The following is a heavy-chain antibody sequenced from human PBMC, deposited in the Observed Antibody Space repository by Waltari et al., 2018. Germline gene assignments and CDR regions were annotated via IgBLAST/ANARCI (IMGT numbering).Heavy chain of an antibody. D-gene: IGHD2-15*01. CDR3: AREGGPLFY. CDR2: IYHSGST. Sequence: VQLQESGPGLVKPSETLSLTCAVSGYSISSGYYWGWIRQPPGKGLEWIGSIYHSGSTYYNPSLKSRVTISVDTSKNQFSLKLSSVTAADTAVYYCAREGGPLFYWGQGTLVTVSS. J-gene: IGHJ4*02. CDR1: GYSISSGYY. V-gene: IGHV4-38-2*02.